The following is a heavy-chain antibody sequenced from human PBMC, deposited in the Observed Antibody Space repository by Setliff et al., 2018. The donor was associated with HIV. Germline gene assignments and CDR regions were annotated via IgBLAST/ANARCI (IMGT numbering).Heavy chain of an antibody. V-gene: IGHV4-61*01. D-gene: IGHD6-6*01. CDR2: IYYSGTT. CDR3: ASEAWTSYRSSSGYYYYYMDV. Sequence: SETLSLTCTVSGDSVSSASYYWSWIRQPPGKGLGWIGYIYYSGTTKYNPSLKSRVTISVDTSKNQFSLKLSSVTAADTAVYYYASEAWTSYRSSSGYYYYYMDVWGKGTTVTVS. J-gene: IGHJ6*03. CDR1: GDSVSSASYY.